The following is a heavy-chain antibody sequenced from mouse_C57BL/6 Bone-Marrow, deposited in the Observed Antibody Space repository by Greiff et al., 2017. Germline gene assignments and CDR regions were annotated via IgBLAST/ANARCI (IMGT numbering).Heavy chain of an antibody. CDR1: GFTFSSYA. V-gene: IGHV5-4*01. J-gene: IGHJ4*01. D-gene: IGHD2-2*01. Sequence: DVQLVESGGGLVKPGGSLKLSCAASGFTFSSYAMSWVRQTPEKRLEWVATISDGGSYTYYPDNVKGRFTISRDNAKNNLYLQMSHLKSEDTAMYYCARDRWLPHYYAMDYWGQGTSGTVSS. CDR3: ARDRWLPHYYAMDY. CDR2: ISDGGSYT.